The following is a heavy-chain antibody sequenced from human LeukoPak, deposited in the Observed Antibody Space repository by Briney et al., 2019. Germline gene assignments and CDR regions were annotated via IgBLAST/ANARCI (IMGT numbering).Heavy chain of an antibody. CDR2: INPNSGGT. Sequence: ASVKVSCKASGYTFTSNYMHWVRQAPGQGLEWMGWINPNSGGTNYAQKFQGRVTMTRDTSISTAYMELSRLRSDDTAVYYCARGLGRTAMVTRGGVRFDYWGQGTLVTVSS. D-gene: IGHD5-18*01. J-gene: IGHJ4*02. CDR3: ARGLGRTAMVTRGGVRFDY. V-gene: IGHV1-2*02. CDR1: GYTFTSNY.